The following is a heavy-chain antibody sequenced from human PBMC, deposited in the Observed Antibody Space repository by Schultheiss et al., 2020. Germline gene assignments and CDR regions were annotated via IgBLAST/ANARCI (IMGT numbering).Heavy chain of an antibody. CDR2: MWFDGSNK. CDR3: ARGTTTTTFDY. D-gene: IGHD4-17*01. J-gene: IGHJ4*02. CDR1: GFTFSSFG. V-gene: IGHV3-33*01. Sequence: GGSLRLSCAASGFTFSSFGMHWVRQAPGKGLEWVAVMWFDGSNKTYADSVKGRFTISRDNSESTLYLQMNSLRAEDTAVYYCARGTTTTTFDYWGQGTLVTVSS.